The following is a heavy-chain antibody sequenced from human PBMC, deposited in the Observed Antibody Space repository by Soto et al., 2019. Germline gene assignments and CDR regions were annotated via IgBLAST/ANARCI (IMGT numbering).Heavy chain of an antibody. V-gene: IGHV1-3*01. J-gene: IGHJ6*02. CDR3: AGPGIVGASDYYYYGMDV. CDR2: INAGNGNT. D-gene: IGHD1-26*01. Sequence: ASVKVSCKASGYTFTSYAMHWVRQAPGQRLEWMGWINAGNGNTKYSQKFQGRVTITRDTSASTAYMELGSLRSEDTAVYYCAGPGIVGASDYYYYGMDVWGQGTTVTVSS. CDR1: GYTFTSYA.